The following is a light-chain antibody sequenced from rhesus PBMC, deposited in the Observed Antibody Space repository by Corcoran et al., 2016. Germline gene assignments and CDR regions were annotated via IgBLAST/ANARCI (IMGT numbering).Light chain of an antibody. J-gene: IGKJ1*01. V-gene: IGKV1-32*01. CDR1: QGSSSY. Sequence: DIQMTQSPSSLSASVGDTVTITCRASQGSSSYVNWYQQKSGKAPKYLIYEGNRWESGVPSRFSGNGSEKDFNLTISSLQPEDFATYYCQQYYNLPWTFGQGTKVEVK. CDR2: EGN. CDR3: QQYYNLPWT.